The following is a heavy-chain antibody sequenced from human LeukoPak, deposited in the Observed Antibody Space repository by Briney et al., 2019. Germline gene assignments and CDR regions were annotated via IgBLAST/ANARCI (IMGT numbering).Heavy chain of an antibody. CDR1: GGSISSGGYY. Sequence: SETLSLTCAVSGGSISSGGYYWSWIRQHPGKGLEWIGYIYYSGSTYYNPSLKSRVTISVDTSKNQFSLKLSSVTAADTAVYYCATELGHCSGGSCYSTVGWFDPWGQGTLVTVSS. J-gene: IGHJ5*02. CDR2: IYYSGST. V-gene: IGHV4-31*11. D-gene: IGHD2-15*01. CDR3: ATELGHCSGGSCYSTVGWFDP.